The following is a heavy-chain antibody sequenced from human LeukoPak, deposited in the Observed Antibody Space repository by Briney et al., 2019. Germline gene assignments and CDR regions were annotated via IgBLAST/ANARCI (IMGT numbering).Heavy chain of an antibody. CDR1: GFTFSSYA. Sequence: PGGSLRLSCVASGFTFSSYAMSWVRQAPGKGLEWVSAISGSGGSTYYADSVKGRFTISRDNSKNTLYLQMNSLRAEDTAVYYCAKNKEPYYDFWSGYSLALDYWGQGTLVTVSS. D-gene: IGHD3-3*01. V-gene: IGHV3-23*01. J-gene: IGHJ4*02. CDR3: AKNKEPYYDFWSGYSLALDY. CDR2: ISGSGGST.